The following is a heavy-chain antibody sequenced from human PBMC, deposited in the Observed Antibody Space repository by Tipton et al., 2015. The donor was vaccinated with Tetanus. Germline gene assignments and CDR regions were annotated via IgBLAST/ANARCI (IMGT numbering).Heavy chain of an antibody. Sequence: GLVKPSQTLSLTCDISGDSVSSNDVAWSWIRQSPSRGLEWLGRTYYRSRWFHNYGLSVQSRITINSDTSKNQFSLPLNSVIPEDTAVYYCARWRHEDRFFDLWGRGTRVTVSP. CDR1: GDSVSSNDVA. J-gene: IGHJ2*01. D-gene: IGHD5-18*01. CDR2: TYYRSRWFH. CDR3: ARWRHEDRFFDL. V-gene: IGHV6-1*01.